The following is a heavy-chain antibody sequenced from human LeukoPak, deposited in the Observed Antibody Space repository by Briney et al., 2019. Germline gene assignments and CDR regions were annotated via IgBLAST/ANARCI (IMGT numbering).Heavy chain of an antibody. Sequence: SETLSLTCAVSGGSISSSNWWSWVRQPPGKGLEWIGEIYHSGSTNYNPSLKSRVTISVDTSKNQFSLKLSSVTAADTAVYYCAKAPVTTCRGAYCYPFDYWGQGTLVTVSS. D-gene: IGHD2-21*01. CDR3: AKAPVTTCRGAYCYPFDY. CDR2: IYHSGST. J-gene: IGHJ4*02. V-gene: IGHV4-4*02. CDR1: GGSISSSNW.